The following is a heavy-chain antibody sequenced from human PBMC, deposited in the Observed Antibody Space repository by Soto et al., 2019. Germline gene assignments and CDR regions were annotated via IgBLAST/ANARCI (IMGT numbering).Heavy chain of an antibody. J-gene: IGHJ4*02. CDR3: AKHRAGYGSGSDTFYFDF. CDR2: LSGSGCTT. V-gene: IGHV3-23*01. CDR1: GFTFSTYA. D-gene: IGHD3-10*01. Sequence: RLSCSTSGFTFSTYAMNWVRQAPGKVLEWASALSGSGCTTYYADSVRGRFTISRDNSKNTLFLQMSSLRAEDTALYYCAKHRAGYGSGSDTFYFDFWGQGTLVTVSS.